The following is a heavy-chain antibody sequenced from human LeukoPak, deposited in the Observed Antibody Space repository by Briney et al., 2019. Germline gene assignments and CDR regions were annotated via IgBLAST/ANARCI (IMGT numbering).Heavy chain of an antibody. D-gene: IGHD6-19*01. CDR2: ISYDGSNK. CDR3: ARDLTYSGGWGNWFDP. Sequence: GGSLRLSCAASGFTFSSYGMHWVRQAPGKGLEWVAVISYDGSNKYYADSVKGRFTISRDNSKNTLYLQMNSLRAEDTAVYFCARDLTYSGGWGNWFDPWGQGTLVTVSS. CDR1: GFTFSSYG. V-gene: IGHV3-30*03. J-gene: IGHJ5*02.